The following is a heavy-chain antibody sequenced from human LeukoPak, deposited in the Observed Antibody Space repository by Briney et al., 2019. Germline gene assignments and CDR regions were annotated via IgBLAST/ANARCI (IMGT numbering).Heavy chain of an antibody. CDR2: ISSSGNYI. CDR1: GFTFSSYS. CDR3: ARDSVVVAPNRFDY. J-gene: IGHJ4*02. V-gene: IGHV3-21*01. D-gene: IGHD2-2*01. Sequence: GGSLRLSCAASGFTFSSYSMNWVRQAPGKGLEWVSSISSSGNYIFYADSVKGRFTISRDNAKNSLYLQMNRLRAEETAVYYCARDSVVVAPNRFDYWGQGTLVTVSS.